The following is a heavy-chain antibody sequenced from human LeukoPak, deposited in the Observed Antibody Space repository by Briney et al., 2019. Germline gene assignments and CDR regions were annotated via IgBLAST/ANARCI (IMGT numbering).Heavy chain of an antibody. CDR1: GGSISGYY. V-gene: IGHV4-59*01. CDR2: IYYSGST. CDR3: ARGGLENGYHSNDGFDI. J-gene: IGHJ3*02. D-gene: IGHD3-22*01. Sequence: PSETVSLTCTVSGGSISGYYWSWIRQPPGKGLEWIGYIYYSGSTKYNPSLKSRVTMSVDTSRNQFSLKLSSVTAADMAVYYCARGGLENGYHSNDGFDIWGQGTMVTVSS.